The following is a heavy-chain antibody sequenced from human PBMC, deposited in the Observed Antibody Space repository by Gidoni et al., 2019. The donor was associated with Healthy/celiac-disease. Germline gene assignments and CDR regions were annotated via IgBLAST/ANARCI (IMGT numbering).Heavy chain of an antibody. J-gene: IGHJ5*02. D-gene: IGHD2-2*01. CDR3: ASNQVVRDSIRLPAFRWLFDP. Sequence: YGGSTYYNPSLKSRVTISVDTSKNQFSLKLSSVTAADTAVYYCASNQVVRDSIRLPAFRWLFDPWGQGTLVTVSS. CDR2: YGGST. V-gene: IGHV4-31*02.